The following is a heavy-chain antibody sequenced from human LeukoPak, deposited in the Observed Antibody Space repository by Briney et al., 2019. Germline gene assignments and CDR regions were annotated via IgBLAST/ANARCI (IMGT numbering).Heavy chain of an antibody. CDR1: GFTFNIDS. Sequence: PGGSLRLSCEASGFTFNIDSMNWAHQAPGKGLEWVSSIDSSGGYMFYADSVKGRFIISRDNAKDSLYLQMNSLRVEDTAVYYCLRGDRRDYWGQGTLVTVSS. V-gene: IGHV3-21*06. CDR3: LRGDRRDY. CDR2: IDSSGGYM. J-gene: IGHJ4*02.